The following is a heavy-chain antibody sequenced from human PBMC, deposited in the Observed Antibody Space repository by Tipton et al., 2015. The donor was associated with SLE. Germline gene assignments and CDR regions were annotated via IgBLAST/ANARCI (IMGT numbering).Heavy chain of an antibody. CDR2: IYYSGST. Sequence: TLSLTCTVSGGSISSSSYYWGWIRQPPGKGLEWIGSIYYSGSTYYNPSLKSRVTISVDTSKNQFSLKLSSVTAADTAVYYCAGSNRAGYFYYGMDVWGQGTTVTVSS. CDR3: AGSNRAGYFYYGMDV. D-gene: IGHD1-14*01. V-gene: IGHV4-39*07. J-gene: IGHJ6*02. CDR1: GGSISSSSYY.